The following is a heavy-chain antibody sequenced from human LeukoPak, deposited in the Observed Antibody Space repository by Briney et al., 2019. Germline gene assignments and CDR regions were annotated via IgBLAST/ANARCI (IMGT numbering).Heavy chain of an antibody. CDR2: ISYSGST. CDR3: ARLTIFGVAIDY. CDR1: GGSVSSDNYY. D-gene: IGHD3-3*01. J-gene: IGHJ4*02. V-gene: IGHV4-61*01. Sequence: SETLSLTCTVSGGSVSSDNYYWSWIRQPPGKGLEWIGFISYSGSTNYNPSLESRVTISVDPSKNQFSLKLSSVTAADTAVYYCARLTIFGVAIDYWGQGTLVTVSS.